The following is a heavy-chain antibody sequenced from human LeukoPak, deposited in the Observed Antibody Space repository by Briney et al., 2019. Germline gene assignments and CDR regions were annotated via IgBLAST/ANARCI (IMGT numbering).Heavy chain of an antibody. D-gene: IGHD6-13*01. CDR3: ARGESVFGYSSSWYRVGSFDY. CDR2: IYTSGST. J-gene: IGHJ4*02. V-gene: IGHV4-61*02. CDR1: GGSISRGSYY. Sequence: SQTLSLTCTVSGGSISRGSYYWNWIRQPAGKGLEWIGRIYTSGSTNYNPSLKSRVTISVDTSKNQFSLKLSSVTAADTAVYYCARGESVFGYSSSWYRVGSFDYWGQGTLVTVSS.